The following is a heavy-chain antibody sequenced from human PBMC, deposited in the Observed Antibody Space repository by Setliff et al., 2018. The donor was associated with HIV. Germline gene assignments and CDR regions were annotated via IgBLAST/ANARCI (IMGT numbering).Heavy chain of an antibody. Sequence: GSLRLSCAASGFTFDDYAMHWVRQAPGKGLEWVSLISWDGGSTYYADPVKGRFTISRDNSKNSLYLQMNSLRAEDTALYYCAKDMASHGYYFDYWGQGTLVTVSS. J-gene: IGHJ4*02. CDR1: GFTFDDYA. V-gene: IGHV3-43D*04. CDR2: ISWDGGST. CDR3: AKDMASHGYYFDY.